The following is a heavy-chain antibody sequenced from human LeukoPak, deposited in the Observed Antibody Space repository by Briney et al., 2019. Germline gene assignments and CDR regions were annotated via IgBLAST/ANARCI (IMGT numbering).Heavy chain of an antibody. CDR3: ARDIRGPPDYYYYYYMDV. CDR2: ISAYNGNT. Sequence: ASVKVSCKASGYTFTSYGISWVRQAPGQGLEWMGWISAYNGNTNYAQKLQGRVTITADESTSTAYMELSSLRSEDTAVYYCARDIRGPPDYYYYYYMDVWGKGTTVTVSS. D-gene: IGHD3-3*02. V-gene: IGHV1-18*01. J-gene: IGHJ6*03. CDR1: GYTFTSYG.